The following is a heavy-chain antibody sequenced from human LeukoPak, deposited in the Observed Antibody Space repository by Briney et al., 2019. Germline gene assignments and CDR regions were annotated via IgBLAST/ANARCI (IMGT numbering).Heavy chain of an antibody. D-gene: IGHD3-3*01. CDR3: ARDFVFWSGYLYYYYGMDV. CDR1: GFTFSSYG. Sequence: PGGSLRLSCAASGFTFSSYGMHWVRQAPGKGLEWVAVIWYDGSNKYYADSVKGQFTISRDNSKNTLYLQMNSLRAEDTAVYYCARDFVFWSGYLYYYYGMDVWGQGTTVTVSS. J-gene: IGHJ6*02. V-gene: IGHV3-33*01. CDR2: IWYDGSNK.